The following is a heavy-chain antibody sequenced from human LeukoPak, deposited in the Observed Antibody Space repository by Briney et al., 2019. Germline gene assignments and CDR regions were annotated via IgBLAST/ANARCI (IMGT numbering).Heavy chain of an antibody. CDR3: AKRTTGVLFDH. CDR2: ISGSGGST. J-gene: IGHJ4*02. CDR1: GFTFSSYG. Sequence: GRSLRLSCAASGFTFSSYGIHWVRQAPGKGLEWVSAISGSGGSTYYADSVKGRFTISRDNSKNTLYLQMNSLRAEDMAVYYCAKRTTGVLFDHWGQGTLVTVSS. V-gene: IGHV3-23*01. D-gene: IGHD4-23*01.